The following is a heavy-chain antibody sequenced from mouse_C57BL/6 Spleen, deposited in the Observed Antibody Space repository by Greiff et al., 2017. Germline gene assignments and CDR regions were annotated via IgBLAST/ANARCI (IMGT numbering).Heavy chain of an antibody. CDR2: IYPGDGDT. CDR1: GYAFSSSW. Sequence: QVQLQQSGPELVKPGASVKISCKASGYAFSSSWMNWVKQRPGKGLEWIGRIYPGDGDTNYNGKFKGKATLTADKSSSTAYMQLSSLTSEDSAVYCCARQIYYDYPYAMDYWGQGTSVTVSS. CDR3: ARQIYYDYPYAMDY. J-gene: IGHJ4*01. V-gene: IGHV1-82*01. D-gene: IGHD2-4*01.